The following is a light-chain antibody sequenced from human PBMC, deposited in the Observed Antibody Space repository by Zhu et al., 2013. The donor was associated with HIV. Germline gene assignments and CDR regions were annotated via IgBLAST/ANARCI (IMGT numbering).Light chain of an antibody. V-gene: IGKV3-20*01. J-gene: IGKJ1*01. CDR2: EAS. CDR3: QQYGSSPRT. CDR1: QNVDRF. Sequence: EIVLTQSPATLSLSPGERATLSCRASQNVDRFLAWYQQKPGQPPRLLIYEASNRATGIPARFSGSGSGTEFTLTISRLEPEDFAVYYCQQYGSSPRTFGQGTKVEIK.